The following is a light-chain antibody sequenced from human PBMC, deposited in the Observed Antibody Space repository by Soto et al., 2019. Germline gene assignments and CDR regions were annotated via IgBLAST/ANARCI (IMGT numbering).Light chain of an antibody. CDR2: DVT. V-gene: IGLV2-14*01. CDR1: SSDVGGYNY. CDR3: SSYTSSNTLL. J-gene: IGLJ2*01. Sequence: QSVLTQPASVSGSPGQSVTISCTGSSSDVGGYNYVSWYQQHPGKAPKLMIYDVTTRPSGVSNRFSGSKSGNTASLAISGLHAEDEADYYCSSYTSSNTLLFGGGTKVTVL.